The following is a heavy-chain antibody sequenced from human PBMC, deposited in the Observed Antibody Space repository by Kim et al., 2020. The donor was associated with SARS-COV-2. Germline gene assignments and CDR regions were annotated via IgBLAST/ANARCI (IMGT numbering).Heavy chain of an antibody. CDR3: ATSHALVRDGWFDL. J-gene: IGHJ5*02. CDR1: GYTLTELS. Sequence: ASVKVSCKVSGYTLTELSMHWVRQAPGKGLELMGGFDPADGETIYAQKFQGRVTMTEDTSTDTAYMELSILRSEDMAVYYCATSHALVRDGWFDLWGQGTLVPVSS. CDR2: FDPADGET. V-gene: IGHV1-24*01. D-gene: IGHD6-6*01.